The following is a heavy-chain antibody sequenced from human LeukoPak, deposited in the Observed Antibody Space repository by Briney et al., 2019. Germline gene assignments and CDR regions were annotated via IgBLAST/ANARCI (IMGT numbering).Heavy chain of an antibody. CDR1: GDSLSISSFY. D-gene: IGHD3-3*01. Sequence: PSETLSLTCTVSGDSLSISSFYWAWIRQPPGRGLEWIASISYSGGTYYNPSHKSRVTMSLDKSKKQFSLKVNSVIAADTAVYYCARGDSALAMFGFWGQGTLVTVSS. CDR3: ARGDSALAMFGF. CDR2: ISYSGGT. J-gene: IGHJ4*02. V-gene: IGHV4-39*07.